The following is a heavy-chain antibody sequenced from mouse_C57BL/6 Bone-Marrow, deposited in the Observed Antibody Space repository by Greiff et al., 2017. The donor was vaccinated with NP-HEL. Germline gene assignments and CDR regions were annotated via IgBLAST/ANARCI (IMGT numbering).Heavy chain of an antibody. D-gene: IGHD2-1*01. Sequence: VQLKESGPELVKPGASVKMSCKASGYTFTDYNMHWVKQSHGKSLEWIGYINPNNGGTSYNQKFKGKATLTVNKSSSTAYMELRSLTSEDSAVYYCARPSLLLWFPYWGQGTLVTVSA. V-gene: IGHV1-22*01. CDR1: GYTFTDYN. CDR2: INPNNGGT. J-gene: IGHJ3*01. CDR3: ARPSLLLWFPY.